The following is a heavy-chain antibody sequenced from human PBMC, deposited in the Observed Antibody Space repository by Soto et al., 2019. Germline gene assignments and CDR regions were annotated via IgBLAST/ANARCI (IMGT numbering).Heavy chain of an antibody. CDR3: ARDLKEYCSDGKCNWFDP. Sequence: PSETLSLTCAVSGGSISSGGYSWSWIRQPPGKGLEWIGYMYHSGSTYYNPSLKSRVTISFDASKNEISLQVRSATAADAAVYYCARDLKEYCSDGKCNWFDPWGQGTLVTVS. V-gene: IGHV4-30-2*01. D-gene: IGHD2-15*01. CDR2: MYHSGST. CDR1: GGSISSGGYS. J-gene: IGHJ5*02.